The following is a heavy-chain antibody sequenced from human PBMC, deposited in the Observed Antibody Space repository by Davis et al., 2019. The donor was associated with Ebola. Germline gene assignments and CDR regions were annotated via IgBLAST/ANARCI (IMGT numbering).Heavy chain of an antibody. V-gene: IGHV3-74*01. CDR2: ITDHGGST. Sequence: HTGGSLRLSCAASGFTFSYYWMHWVRLRPGKGLEWVSHITDHGGSTKYAEPVKGRFTISRDNAKDTLYLEMNNLRVEDTAVYYCVPGTWIRGQGTLVTVSS. CDR3: VPGTWI. D-gene: IGHD5-18*01. CDR1: GFTFSYYW. J-gene: IGHJ4*02.